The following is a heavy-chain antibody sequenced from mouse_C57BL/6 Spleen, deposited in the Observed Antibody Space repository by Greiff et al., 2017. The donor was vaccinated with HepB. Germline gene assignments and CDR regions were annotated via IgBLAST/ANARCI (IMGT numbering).Heavy chain of an antibody. CDR2: INPSSGYT. Sequence: QVQLQQSGAELANPGASVKLSCKASGYTFTSYWMHWVKQRPGQGLEWLGYINPSSGYTKYNQKFKDKATLTADKSSSTAYMQLSSLTYEDSAVYYCARDYSSSYWYFEVWGTGTTVTVSS. V-gene: IGHV1-7*01. J-gene: IGHJ1*03. D-gene: IGHD1-1*01. CDR1: GYTFTSYW. CDR3: ARDYSSSYWYFEV.